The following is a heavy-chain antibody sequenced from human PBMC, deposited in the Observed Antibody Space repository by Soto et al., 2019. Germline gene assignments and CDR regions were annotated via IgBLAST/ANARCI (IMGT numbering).Heavy chain of an antibody. D-gene: IGHD2-2*01. CDR2: ISSSSSYI. CDR1: GFTFSSYI. J-gene: IGHJ4*02. V-gene: IGHV3-21*01. Sequence: GGSLRLSCAASGFTFSSYIMNWVRQAPGKGLEWVSSISSSSSYIYYADSVKGRFTISRDNAKNSLYLQMNSLRAEDTAVYYCAREYCSSTSCYVVFDYWGQGTLVTAPQ. CDR3: AREYCSSTSCYVVFDY.